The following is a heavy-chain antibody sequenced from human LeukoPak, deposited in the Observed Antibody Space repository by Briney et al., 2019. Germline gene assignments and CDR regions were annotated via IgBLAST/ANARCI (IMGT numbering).Heavy chain of an antibody. CDR1: GGSLFSYY. Sequence: SETLSLTCTVSGGSLFSYYWNWIRQSPGKGLEWIGFIYPNGITFYNPSLMSRGSISIATSRNQFSLRLTSVTAADTAMYYCARRAYYDSSGYHPTAGYFDLWGRGTLVTVSS. CDR3: ARRAYYDSSGYHPTAGYFDL. CDR2: IYPNGIT. D-gene: IGHD3-22*01. J-gene: IGHJ2*01. V-gene: IGHV4-4*08.